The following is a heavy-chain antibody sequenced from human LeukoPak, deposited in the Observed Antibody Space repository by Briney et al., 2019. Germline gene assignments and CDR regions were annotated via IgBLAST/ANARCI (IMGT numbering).Heavy chain of an antibody. Sequence: GASVKVSCKASGYTFTSYYMHWVRQAPGQGLEWMGIINPSGGSTSYAQKFQGRVTITRNTSISTAYMELSSLRSEDTAVYYCARGLGSDAFDIWGQGTMVTVSS. D-gene: IGHD3-10*01. J-gene: IGHJ3*02. V-gene: IGHV1-46*01. CDR1: GYTFTSYY. CDR2: INPSGGST. CDR3: ARGLGSDAFDI.